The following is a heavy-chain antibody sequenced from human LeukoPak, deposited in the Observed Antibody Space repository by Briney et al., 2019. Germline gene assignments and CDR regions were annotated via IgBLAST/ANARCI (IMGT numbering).Heavy chain of an antibody. CDR2: ISSSSSTI. CDR3: AREWRRFTAG. J-gene: IGHJ4*02. CDR1: GFTFSSYS. V-gene: IGHV3-48*04. Sequence: GGSLRLSCAASGFTFSSYSMNWVRQAPGKGLEWVSYISSSSSTIYYADSVKGRFTISRDNAKNSLYLQMNSLRAEDTAVYYCAREWRRFTAGWGQGTLVTVSS. D-gene: IGHD5-12*01.